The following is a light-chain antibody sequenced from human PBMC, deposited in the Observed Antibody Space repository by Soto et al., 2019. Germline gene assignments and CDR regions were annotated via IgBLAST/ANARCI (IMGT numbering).Light chain of an antibody. J-gene: IGKJ4*01. Sequence: EIVLTQSPATLSLSPGERATLPCRASQSVSINDLAWYQQKPGQAPRLLVYGASTRATGIPARFSGSGSGTEFTLTISSLQSEDFAVYYCQQYNNWPLTFGGGTKVDIK. V-gene: IGKV3-15*01. CDR2: GAS. CDR1: QSVSIN. CDR3: QQYNNWPLT.